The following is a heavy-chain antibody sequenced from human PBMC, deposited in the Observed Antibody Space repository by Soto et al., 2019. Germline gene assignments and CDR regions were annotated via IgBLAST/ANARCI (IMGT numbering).Heavy chain of an antibody. Sequence: SVKVSCKASGGTFSSYAISWVRQAPGQGLEWMGGIIPIFGTANYAQKFQGRVTITADESTSTAYMELSSLRSEDTAVYYCARVVTATNGMDVWGQGTTVTVSS. D-gene: IGHD2-21*02. CDR2: IIPIFGTA. V-gene: IGHV1-69*13. J-gene: IGHJ6*02. CDR1: GGTFSSYA. CDR3: ARVVTATNGMDV.